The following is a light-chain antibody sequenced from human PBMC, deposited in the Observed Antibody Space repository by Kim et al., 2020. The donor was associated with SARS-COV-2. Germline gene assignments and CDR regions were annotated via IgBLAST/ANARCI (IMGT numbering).Light chain of an antibody. Sequence: GQRVTISCSGSGSNIGSNTVNWYQQLPGTAPKLLIYSNNQRPSGVPDRFSGSKSGTSASLAISGLQSEDEADYYCAAWDDSLNARVFGGGTQLTVL. CDR3: AAWDDSLNARV. CDR2: SNN. J-gene: IGLJ3*02. V-gene: IGLV1-44*01. CDR1: GSNIGSNT.